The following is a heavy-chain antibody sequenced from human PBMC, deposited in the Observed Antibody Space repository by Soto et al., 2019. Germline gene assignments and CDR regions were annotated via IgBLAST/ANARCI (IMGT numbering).Heavy chain of an antibody. Sequence: PLETLSLTCAVSGGSIGSGCYCWSWIQKPPGKGLEWIGEIYHSGSTNYNPSLKSRVTISVDKSKNQFSLKLSSLRSEDTAVYYCARRRRYGSGSYYWYNYFDPWGQGTPVTVSS. D-gene: IGHD3-10*01. V-gene: IGHV4-30-2*02. CDR2: IYHSGST. CDR3: ARRRRYGSGSYYWYNYFDP. J-gene: IGHJ5*02. CDR1: GGSIGSGCYC.